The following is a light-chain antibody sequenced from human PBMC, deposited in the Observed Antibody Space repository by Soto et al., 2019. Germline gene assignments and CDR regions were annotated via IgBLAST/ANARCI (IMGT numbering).Light chain of an antibody. Sequence: DIQMTQSPSTLSASVGDRVTITCRASQSISSWLAWYQQKPGKAPKLLIYDASSLESGVPSRFSGSGSGIEFTLTISSLQPDDFATYYCQQYNSYPFGFGPGTKVDIK. CDR1: QSISSW. V-gene: IGKV1-5*01. CDR2: DAS. J-gene: IGKJ3*01. CDR3: QQYNSYPFG.